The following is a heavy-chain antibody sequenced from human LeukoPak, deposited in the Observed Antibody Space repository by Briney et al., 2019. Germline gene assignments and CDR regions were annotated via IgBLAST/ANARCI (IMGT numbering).Heavy chain of an antibody. V-gene: IGHV4-59*01. CDR1: GGSISRYY. D-gene: IGHD6-13*01. CDR3: ARDRPGGSSLDY. Sequence: SETLSLTCTVSGGSISRYYWSWIRQPPGKGLEWVGYIYYSGSTNYNPSLKSRVTISVDTSKHQFSLKLSSVTAADTAVYYCARDRPGGSSLDYWGQGTLVTVSS. J-gene: IGHJ4*02. CDR2: IYYSGST.